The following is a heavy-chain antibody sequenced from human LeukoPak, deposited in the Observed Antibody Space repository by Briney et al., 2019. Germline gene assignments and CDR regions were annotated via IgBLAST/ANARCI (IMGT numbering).Heavy chain of an antibody. Sequence: GGSLRLSCAASGFTFSSYSMNWVRQAPGKGLEWVAVISYDGSNKYYADSVKGRFTISRDNSKNTLYLQMNSLRAEDTAVYYCAGSGYNRFDYWGQGTLVTVSS. CDR2: ISYDGSNK. D-gene: IGHD5-24*01. CDR3: AGSGYNRFDY. J-gene: IGHJ4*02. CDR1: GFTFSSYS. V-gene: IGHV3-30*03.